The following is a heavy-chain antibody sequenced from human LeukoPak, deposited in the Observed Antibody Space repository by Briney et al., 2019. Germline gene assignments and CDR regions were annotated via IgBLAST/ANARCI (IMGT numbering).Heavy chain of an antibody. V-gene: IGHV4-59*01. J-gene: IGHJ6*03. CDR1: GGSISSYY. CDR3: ARDRAGFRRTGNYYYMDV. Sequence: SETLSLTCTVSGGSISSYYWSWIRQPPGKGLEWIGYIYYSGSTSYNPSLKSRVTISVDTSKNQFSLKLSSVTAADTAVYYCARDRAGFRRTGNYYYMDVWGKGTTVTVSS. D-gene: IGHD6-19*01. CDR2: IYYSGST.